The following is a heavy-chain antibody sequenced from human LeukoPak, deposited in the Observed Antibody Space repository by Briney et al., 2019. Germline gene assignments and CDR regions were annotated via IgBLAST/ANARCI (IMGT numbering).Heavy chain of an antibody. CDR2: ISYDGSNK. Sequence: GESLRLSCAASGFTFSSYAMHWVRQAPGKGLEWVAVISYDGSNKYYADSVKGRFTISRDNSKNTLYLQMNSLRAEDTAVYYCARDSPMGWYYYMDVWGKGTTVTVSS. CDR1: GFTFSSYA. V-gene: IGHV3-30-3*01. J-gene: IGHJ6*03. CDR3: ARDSPMGWYYYMDV.